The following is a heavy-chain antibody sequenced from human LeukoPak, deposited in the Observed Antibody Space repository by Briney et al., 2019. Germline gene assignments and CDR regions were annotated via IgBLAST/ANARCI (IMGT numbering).Heavy chain of an antibody. CDR3: ARGFGSSWSDY. Sequence: SETLSLTCTVSGGSISSYYWSWLRQPPGKGLEWIGYIYHSGSTYYNPSLKSRVTISVDRSKNQFSLKLSSVTAADTAVYYCARGFGSSWSDYWSQGTLVTVSS. CDR2: IYHSGST. CDR1: GGSISSYY. D-gene: IGHD6-13*01. J-gene: IGHJ4*02. V-gene: IGHV4-59*12.